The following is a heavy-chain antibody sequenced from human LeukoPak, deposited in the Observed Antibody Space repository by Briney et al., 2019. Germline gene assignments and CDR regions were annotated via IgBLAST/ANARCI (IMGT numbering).Heavy chain of an antibody. J-gene: IGHJ5*02. CDR3: AHRRGIAAAANWFDP. CDR1: GFSISTSGAG. D-gene: IGHD6-13*01. CDR2: IYWNDDK. V-gene: IGHV2-5*01. Sequence: SGPTLLKPTQTLTLTCTFSGFSISTSGAGVGWIRQPPGKPLEWLALIYWNDDKRYSPSLKSRLTITKDTSKNQVVLTMTSMDPVDTATYFRAHRRGIAAAANWFDPWGQGTLVTVSS.